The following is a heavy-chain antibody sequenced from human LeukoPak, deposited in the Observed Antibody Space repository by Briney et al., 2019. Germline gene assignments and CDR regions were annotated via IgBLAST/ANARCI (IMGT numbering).Heavy chain of an antibody. V-gene: IGHV1-8*01. CDR3: ARGHDEDGYNYGY. Sequence: GASVKVSCKASGYTFTSYDINWVRQAPGQGLEWMGWMNPNNGNTGYAQKFQGRVTLTRKPSISTAYMELSSLRSEDTAMYYCARGHDEDGYNYGYWGQGTLVTVSS. CDR2: MNPNNGNT. CDR1: GYTFTSYD. J-gene: IGHJ4*02. D-gene: IGHD5-24*01.